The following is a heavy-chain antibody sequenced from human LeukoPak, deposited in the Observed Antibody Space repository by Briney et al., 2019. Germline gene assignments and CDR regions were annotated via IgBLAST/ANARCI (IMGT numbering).Heavy chain of an antibody. D-gene: IGHD6-6*01. Sequence: PSETLSLTCTVSGDSISDDYWSWIRQPPGKGLEWIAFIYYSETTNYNYNPSLKSRVTISVDTSKNQFSLKLNSVTAADTAIFYCARGGASSRYFDYWGQGALVTVSS. CDR1: GDSISDDY. CDR2: IYYSETT. V-gene: IGHV4-59*01. J-gene: IGHJ4*02. CDR3: ARGGASSRYFDY.